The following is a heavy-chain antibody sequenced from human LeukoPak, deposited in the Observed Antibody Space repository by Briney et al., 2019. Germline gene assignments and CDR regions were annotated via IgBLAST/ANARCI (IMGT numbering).Heavy chain of an antibody. CDR1: GGSISSSSYY. CDR3: ARHPYKLTYCSGGSCCDY. Sequence: PSETLSLTCTVSGGSISSSSYYWGWIRQPPGKGLEWIGSIYYSGSTYYNPSLKSRVTISVDTSKNQFSLKLSSVTAADTAVYYCARHPYKLTYCSGGSCCDYWGQGTLVTVSS. V-gene: IGHV4-39*01. J-gene: IGHJ4*02. CDR2: IYYSGST. D-gene: IGHD2-15*01.